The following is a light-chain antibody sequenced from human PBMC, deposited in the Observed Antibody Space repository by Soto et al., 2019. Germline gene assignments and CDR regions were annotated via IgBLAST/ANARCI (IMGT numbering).Light chain of an antibody. CDR3: SSYTTSSTEV. Sequence: QSALTQPASVSGSPGQSIAISCTGTSSDVGGYNYVSWYQQHPGKAPKVMIVDVSNRPSGVSNRFSGSKSGNTASLTISGLQAEDEAHYYCSSYTTSSTEVFGGGTKLTVL. CDR1: SSDVGGYNY. V-gene: IGLV2-14*03. J-gene: IGLJ3*02. CDR2: DVS.